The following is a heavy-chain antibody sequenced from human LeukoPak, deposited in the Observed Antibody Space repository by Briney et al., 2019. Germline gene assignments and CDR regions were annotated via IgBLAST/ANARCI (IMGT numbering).Heavy chain of an antibody. J-gene: IGHJ5*02. CDR3: ARERYSSISHWFDP. D-gene: IGHD6-13*01. CDR1: GGSISSGSYY. CDR2: IYTSGST. V-gene: IGHV4-61*02. Sequence: SETLSLTCTVSGGSISSGSYYWSWIRQPAGKGLEWIGRIYTSGSTNYNPSLKSRVTISVDTSKNQFSLKLSSVTAADTAMYYCARERYSSISHWFDPWGQGTLVTVSS.